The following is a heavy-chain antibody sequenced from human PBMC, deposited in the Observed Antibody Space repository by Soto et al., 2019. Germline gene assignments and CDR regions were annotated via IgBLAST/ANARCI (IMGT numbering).Heavy chain of an antibody. CDR2: INSNWSTT. CDR1: GFTFNTHW. Sequence: VQLVESGGGLVQPGGSLRLSCAASGFTFNTHWMHVDRHAPGKGLVWVSRINSNWSTTTYADSVQGRFTIARDTDKNTPYLQMNMLRDEITAMNSWTRDGGGNFYYCMCVWCHVNTVTVSS. D-gene: IGHD2-15*01. J-gene: IGHJ6*02. V-gene: IGHV3-74*01. CDR3: TRDGGGNFYYCMCV.